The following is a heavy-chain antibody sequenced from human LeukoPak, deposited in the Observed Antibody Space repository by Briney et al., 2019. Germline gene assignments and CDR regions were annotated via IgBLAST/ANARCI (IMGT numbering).Heavy chain of an antibody. Sequence: SETLSLTCTVSGGSISSYYWSWIRQPPGKGLEWIGYIYYSGSTNYNPSLKSRVTISVDTSKNQISLKLSSVTAADTAVYYCARFSILGTIDYWGQGTLVTVSS. V-gene: IGHV4-59*01. CDR2: IYYSGST. J-gene: IGHJ4*02. CDR1: GGSISSYY. D-gene: IGHD7-27*01. CDR3: ARFSILGTIDY.